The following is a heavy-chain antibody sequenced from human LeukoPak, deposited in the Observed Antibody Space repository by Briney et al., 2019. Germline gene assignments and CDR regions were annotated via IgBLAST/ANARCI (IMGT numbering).Heavy chain of an antibody. CDR2: IRSKAYGGTT. V-gene: IGHV3-49*04. Sequence: GGSLRLSCTASGFTFGDYAMSWVRQAPGKGLEWVGFIRSKAYGGTTEYAASVKGRFTISRDDSKSIAYLQMNSLKTEDTAVYYCTRDRGYSSSWFDYWGQGTLVTVSS. J-gene: IGHJ4*02. D-gene: IGHD6-13*01. CDR3: TRDRGYSSSWFDY. CDR1: GFTFGDYA.